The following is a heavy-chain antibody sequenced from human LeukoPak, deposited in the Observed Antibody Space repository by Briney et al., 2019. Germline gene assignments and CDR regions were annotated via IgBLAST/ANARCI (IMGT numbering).Heavy chain of an antibody. Sequence: PGTSLRLSCAASGFTFSSYGMHWVRQAPGKGLVWVSYISGDGSSTTYADSVKGRFTISRDNAKNTLDLQMNSLRAEDTAVYYCARGGWGTAIDYWAQGTLVTVSS. J-gene: IGHJ4*02. D-gene: IGHD1-7*01. CDR2: ISGDGSST. CDR1: GFTFSSYG. CDR3: ARGGWGTAIDY. V-gene: IGHV3-74*01.